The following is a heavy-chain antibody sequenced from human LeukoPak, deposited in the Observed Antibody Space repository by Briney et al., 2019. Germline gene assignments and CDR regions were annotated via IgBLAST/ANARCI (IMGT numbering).Heavy chain of an antibody. CDR2: IYYSGST. J-gene: IGHJ4*02. D-gene: IGHD2-2*01. CDR1: GGSISSGDYY. Sequence: TLSLTCTVSGGSISSGDYYWSWIRQPPGKGLEWIGYIYYSGSTYYNPSLKSRVTISVDTSKNQFSLKLSSVTAADTAVYYCARDSFSSYCSSTSCSSFDYWGQGTLVTVPS. V-gene: IGHV4-30-4*08. CDR3: ARDSFSSYCSSTSCSSFDY.